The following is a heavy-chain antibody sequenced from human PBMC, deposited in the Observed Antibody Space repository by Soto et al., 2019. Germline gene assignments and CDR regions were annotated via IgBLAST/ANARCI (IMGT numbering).Heavy chain of an antibody. CDR3: ARAVATILTHTVDYYYYGMDV. J-gene: IGHJ6*02. V-gene: IGHV1-69*02. Sequence: GASVKVSCKASGGTFSSYTISWVRQAPGQGLEWMGRIIPILGIANYAQKFQGRVTITADKSTSTAYMELSSLRSEDTAVYYCARAVATILTHTVDYYYYGMDVWGQGTTVTVSS. D-gene: IGHD5-12*01. CDR2: IIPILGIA. CDR1: GGTFSSYT.